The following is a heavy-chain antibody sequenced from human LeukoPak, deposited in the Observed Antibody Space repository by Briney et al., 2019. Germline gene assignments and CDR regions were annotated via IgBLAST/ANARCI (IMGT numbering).Heavy chain of an antibody. CDR2: INSNSGGI. D-gene: IGHD6-6*01. J-gene: IGHJ4*02. Sequence: ASVKVSCKTSGYTFTDYYIHWVRQAPGQGLEWMGRINSNSGGISYAQKFQGRVTLTRDTPTRTAYMELNSLTSDDTAVYYCARTSIAARRADFDSWGQGTVVTVSS. CDR3: ARTSIAARRADFDS. CDR1: GYTFTDYY. V-gene: IGHV1-2*06.